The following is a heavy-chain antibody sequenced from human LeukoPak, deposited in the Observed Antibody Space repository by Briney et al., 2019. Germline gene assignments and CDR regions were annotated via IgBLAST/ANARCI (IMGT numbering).Heavy chain of an antibody. CDR1: GASIGSFY. J-gene: IGHJ4*02. V-gene: IGHV4-59*01. CDR2: VYDGGKT. Sequence: SETLSLTCSVSGASIGSFYWSWIRQTPGKGLEWIGYVYDGGKTYDNPSLKGRVTISVDTSNNQFSLKLRSVTAADTAVYYCARGGPRTDDYNFDYWGQGTLVSVSS. CDR3: ARGGPRTDDYNFDY. D-gene: IGHD5-24*01.